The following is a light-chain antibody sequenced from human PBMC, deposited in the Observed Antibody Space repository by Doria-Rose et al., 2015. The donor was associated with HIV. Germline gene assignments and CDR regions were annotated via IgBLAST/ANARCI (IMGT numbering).Light chain of an antibody. V-gene: IGKV3-11*01. Sequence: LTQPPATLSLSPGERATLSCRASQSVSFYLAWYQQRPGQAPRLLIHDASNRATGISARFSGSGSGTDVTLTISSLEPEDFAVYYCQQRSNWPPSITFGQGTRLEIK. CDR1: QSVSFY. CDR2: DAS. CDR3: QQRSNWPPSIT. J-gene: IGKJ5*01.